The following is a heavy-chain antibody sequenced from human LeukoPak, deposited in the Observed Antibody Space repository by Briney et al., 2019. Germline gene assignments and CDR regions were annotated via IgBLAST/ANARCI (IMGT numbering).Heavy chain of an antibody. CDR3: AREYRYLIAATHFDY. CDR2: ISSSGSTI. J-gene: IGHJ4*02. CDR1: GFTFSSYG. V-gene: IGHV3-48*04. D-gene: IGHD6-13*01. Sequence: GGSLRLSCAASGFTFSSYGMNWVRQAPGKGLEWVSYISSSGSTIYYADSVKGRFTISRDNAKNSLYLQMNSLRAEDTAVYYCAREYRYLIAATHFDYWGQGTLVTVSS.